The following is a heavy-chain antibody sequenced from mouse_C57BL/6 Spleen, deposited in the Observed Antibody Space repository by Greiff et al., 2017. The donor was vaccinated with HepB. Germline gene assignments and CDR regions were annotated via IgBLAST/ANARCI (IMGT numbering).Heavy chain of an antibody. CDR3: ARTPSYGNFAMDY. V-gene: IGHV2-2*01. J-gene: IGHJ4*01. CDR2: IWSGGST. D-gene: IGHD2-1*01. Sequence: VQLQQSGPGLVQPSQNLSITCTVSGFSLTSYGVHWVRQSPGKGLEWLGVIWSGGSTDYNAAFISRLSISKDNSKSQVFFKMNSLQADDTAIYYCARTPSYGNFAMDYWGQGTSVTVSS. CDR1: GFSLTSYG.